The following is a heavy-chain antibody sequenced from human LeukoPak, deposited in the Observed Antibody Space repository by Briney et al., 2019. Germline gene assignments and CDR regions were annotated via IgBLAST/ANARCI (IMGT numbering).Heavy chain of an antibody. V-gene: IGHV4-59*11. CDR2: IYYSGNT. D-gene: IGHD6-6*01. CDR1: GGSIYTHY. Sequence: PSETLSLTCTVSGGSIYTHYWSWIRQPPGKGLEWIGYIYYSGNTNYNPSLKSRVTISIDTSKNQFSLKLSSVTAADTAVYYCARSKYSSYFDYWGQGTLVTVSS. CDR3: ARSKYSSYFDY. J-gene: IGHJ4*02.